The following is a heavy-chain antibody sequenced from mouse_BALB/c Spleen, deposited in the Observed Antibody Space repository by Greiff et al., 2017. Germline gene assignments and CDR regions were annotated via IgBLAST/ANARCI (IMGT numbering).Heavy chain of an antibody. V-gene: IGHV1-66*01. Sequence: QVQLKQSGAELVKPGASVKLSCKTSGFTFSSSYIRWLKQKPGQSLEWIAWIYAGTGGTSYNQKFTGKAQLTVDTSSSTAYMQFSSLTTEDSAIYYCARHETLTTVVATPYFDYWGQGTTLTVSS. J-gene: IGHJ2*01. CDR3: ARHETLTTVVATPYFDY. CDR2: IYAGTGGT. D-gene: IGHD1-1*01. CDR1: GFTFSSSY.